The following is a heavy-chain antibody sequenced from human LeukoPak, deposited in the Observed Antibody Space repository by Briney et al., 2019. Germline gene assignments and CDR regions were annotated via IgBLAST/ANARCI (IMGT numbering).Heavy chain of an antibody. CDR2: VSGSGGST. CDR1: GFTFSSYA. D-gene: IGHD5-12*01. Sequence: GGSLRLSCAASGFTFSSYAMSWVRQAPGKGLEWVSGVSGSGGSTYYADSVKGRFTISRDNSENTLYLQMNSLRAEDTAVYYCAKDQLSGYSDLYFDYWGQGTLVTVSS. V-gene: IGHV3-23*01. J-gene: IGHJ4*02. CDR3: AKDQLSGYSDLYFDY.